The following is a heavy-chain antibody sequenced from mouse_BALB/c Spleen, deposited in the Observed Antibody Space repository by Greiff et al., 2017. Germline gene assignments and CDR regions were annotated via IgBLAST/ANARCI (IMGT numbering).Heavy chain of an antibody. V-gene: IGHV5-6*01. J-gene: IGHJ2*01. Sequence: EVQRVESGGDLVKPGGSLKLSCAASGFTFSSYGMSWVRQTPDKRLEWVATISSGGSYTYYPDSVKGRFTISRDNAKNTLYLQMSSLKSEDTAMYYCARHEGGNYLYYFDYWGQGTTLTVSS. D-gene: IGHD2-1*01. CDR1: GFTFSSYG. CDR3: ARHEGGNYLYYFDY. CDR2: ISSGGSYT.